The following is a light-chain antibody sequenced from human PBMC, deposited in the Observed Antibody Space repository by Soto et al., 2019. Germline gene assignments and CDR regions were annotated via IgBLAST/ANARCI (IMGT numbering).Light chain of an antibody. V-gene: IGLV2-14*03. CDR2: EVS. CDR1: RSALRASEL. Sequence: QLVLTQPPSVSGAPGPSLTISCCGSRSALRASELVSLYQQLRVVAATPMIYEVSHRFSGLSYRFSGSNSGNTASLTISGLQAADEGHYNCSSYTSSSTLAYVFGTGTKVTVL. CDR3: SSYTSSSTLAYV. J-gene: IGLJ1*01.